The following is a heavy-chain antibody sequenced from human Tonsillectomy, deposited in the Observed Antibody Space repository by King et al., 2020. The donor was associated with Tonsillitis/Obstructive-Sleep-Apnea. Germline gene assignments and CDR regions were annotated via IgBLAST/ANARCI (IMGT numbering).Heavy chain of an antibody. D-gene: IGHD6-19*01. CDR2: INTNTGNP. CDR1: GYTFTSYA. V-gene: IGHV7-4-1*02. Sequence: GKMGEGGSELKKPGASVKVSCTASGYTFTSYAINWVRQAPGQGLEWMGWINTNTGNPTYAQGFTGRFVFSLDTSVSTAYLQISSLKAEDTAVYYCARDRTSGWSRLDAFNIWGQGTMVTVSS. CDR3: ARDRTSGWSRLDAFNI. J-gene: IGHJ3*02.